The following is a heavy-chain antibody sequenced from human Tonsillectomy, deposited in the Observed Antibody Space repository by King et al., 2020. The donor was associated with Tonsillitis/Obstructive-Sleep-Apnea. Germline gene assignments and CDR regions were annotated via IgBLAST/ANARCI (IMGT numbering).Heavy chain of an antibody. J-gene: IGHJ3*02. V-gene: IGHV3-23*04. D-gene: IGHD2-2*02. Sequence: VQLVESGGGLVQPGGSLRLTCAASGFTFSSYAMSWVRQAPGKGLEWVSAISGSGGSTYYADSVKGRFTISRDNSKNTLYLQMNSLRAEDTAVYYCAKVLCRSEVPAAIRPFDIWGQGTMVTVSS. CDR1: GFTFSSYA. CDR3: AKVLCRSEVPAAIRPFDI. CDR2: ISGSGGST.